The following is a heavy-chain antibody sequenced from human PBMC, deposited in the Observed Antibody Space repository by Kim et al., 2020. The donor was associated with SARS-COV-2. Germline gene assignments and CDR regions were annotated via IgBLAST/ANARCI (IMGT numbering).Heavy chain of an antibody. Sequence: HYADAWRGRFTITRDRAKTSLYLQMNSLKDEDTAVYYCARDDSGWYFHYWGQGTLVTVSS. CDR3: ARDDSGWYFHY. V-gene: IGHV3-48*02. J-gene: IGHJ4*02. D-gene: IGHD6-19*01.